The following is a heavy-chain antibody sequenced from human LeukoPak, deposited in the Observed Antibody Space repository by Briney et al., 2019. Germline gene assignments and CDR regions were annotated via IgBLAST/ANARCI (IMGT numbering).Heavy chain of an antibody. Sequence: SETLSLTCTVSGASVXXXYWSWIRQPPXXGXXXXXXFSYSGSTNYNPSLKSRVTISVDTSKNQFSLKLSSVTAADTAVYYCARGPLDSGYTYFDYWGQGTLVSVAS. V-gene: IGHV4-59*02. D-gene: IGHD5-12*01. J-gene: IGHJ4*02. CDR1: GASVXXXY. CDR3: ARGPLDSGYTYFDY. CDR2: FSYSGST.